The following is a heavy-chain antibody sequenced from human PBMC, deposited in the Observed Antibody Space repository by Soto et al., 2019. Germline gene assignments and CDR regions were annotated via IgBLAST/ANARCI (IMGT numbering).Heavy chain of an antibody. Sequence: ASVKVSCKASGYIFTNYDINWVRQATGQGLEYLGWINPNSGNTGYVQKFQGRVTMTRNTSMNTAYMELSSLRSEDTAVYYCARDPWHYYCSWSYYNKAIVVRAFDFWGQGTMVIVSS. J-gene: IGHJ3*01. D-gene: IGHD3-10*01. CDR3: ARDPWHYYCSWSYYNKAIVVRAFDF. CDR1: GYIFTNYD. V-gene: IGHV1-8*01. CDR2: INPNSGNT.